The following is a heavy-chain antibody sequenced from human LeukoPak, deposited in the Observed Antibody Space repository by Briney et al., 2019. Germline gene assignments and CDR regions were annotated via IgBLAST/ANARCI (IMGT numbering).Heavy chain of an antibody. J-gene: IGHJ6*03. CDR3: AKRSQGATGENHYYYMDV. CDR1: GFTFSSYA. V-gene: IGHV3-23*01. D-gene: IGHD1-26*01. CDR2: ISGSGGST. Sequence: GGSLRLSCAASGFTFSSYAMSWVRQAPGKGLEWVSAISGSGGSTYYADSVKGRFTISRDNSKNTLYLQMNSLRAEDTAVYYCAKRSQGATGENHYYYMDVWGKGTTVTVSS.